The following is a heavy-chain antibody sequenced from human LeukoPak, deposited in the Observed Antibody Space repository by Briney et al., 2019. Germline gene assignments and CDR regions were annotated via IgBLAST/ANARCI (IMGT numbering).Heavy chain of an antibody. J-gene: IGHJ6*02. V-gene: IGHV3-53*04. D-gene: IGHD6-19*01. Sequence: GGSLRLSCAASGFTVSSNYMSWVRQAPGKGLEWVSVIYSGGSTYYADSVKGRFTISRHNSKNTLYLQMNSLRAEVTAVYYCARVSSSGYYYGMDVWGQGTTVTVSS. CDR3: ARVSSSGYYYGMDV. CDR2: IYSGGST. CDR1: GFTVSSNY.